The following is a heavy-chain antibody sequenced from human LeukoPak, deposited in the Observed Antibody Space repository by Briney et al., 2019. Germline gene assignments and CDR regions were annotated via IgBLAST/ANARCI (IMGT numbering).Heavy chain of an antibody. CDR2: IDSDGIST. CDR1: GFSFSTYW. V-gene: IGHV3-74*01. CDR3: ARGQYGDYGYFQH. Sequence: GGSLRLSCAASGFSFSTYWMHWVRQAPGKGLVWVSRIDSDGISTYYADPVKGRFTISRDNAKNTLYLQMSSLRAEDTAVYYCARGQYGDYGYFQHWGQGTQVTVSS. D-gene: IGHD4-17*01. J-gene: IGHJ1*01.